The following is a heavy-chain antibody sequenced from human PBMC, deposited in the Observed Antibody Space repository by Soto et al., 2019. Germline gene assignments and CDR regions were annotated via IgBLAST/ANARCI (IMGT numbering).Heavy chain of an antibody. D-gene: IGHD3-3*01. Sequence: ASVKVSCKASGHTFSSYYMHWVRRAPGPGLEWMGIINPSGGSTSYAQKFQGRVTMTRDTSTSTVYMELSSLRSEDTAVYYCARDRAPRSSFLEWSKPYYYYSGMDVWGQGTTVTVSS. CDR2: INPSGGST. J-gene: IGHJ6*02. CDR3: ARDRAPRSSFLEWSKPYYYYSGMDV. V-gene: IGHV1-46*01. CDR1: GHTFSSYY.